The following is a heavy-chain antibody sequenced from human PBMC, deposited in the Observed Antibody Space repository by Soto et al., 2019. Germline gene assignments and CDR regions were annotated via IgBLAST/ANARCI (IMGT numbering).Heavy chain of an antibody. CDR2: INPNSGGT. CDR1: GYTFTGYY. CDR3: ARDLSSSWYYFYY. D-gene: IGHD6-13*01. Sequence: ASVKVSCKASGYTFTGYYMHWVRQAPGQGLEWMGWINPNSGGTNYAQKFQGRVTMTRDTSISPDYMELSRLRSDDTAVYYCARDLSSSWYYFYYWGQGTLVTVSS. J-gene: IGHJ4*02. V-gene: IGHV1-2*02.